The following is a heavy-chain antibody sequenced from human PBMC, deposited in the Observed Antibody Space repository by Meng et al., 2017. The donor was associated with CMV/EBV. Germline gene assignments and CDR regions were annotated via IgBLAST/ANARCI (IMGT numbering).Heavy chain of an antibody. D-gene: IGHD1-26*01. CDR3: ARGNTINSGSYFYYFDY. CDR1: GYTFTGHY. CDR2: INPNSGGT. Sequence: ASVKVSCKASGYTFTGHYMHWVRQAPGQGLEWMGWINPNSGGTNYAQKFQGRVTMTRDTSMSTAYMELSRLRSDDTAAYYCARGNTINSGSYFYYFDYWGQGTLVTVSS. J-gene: IGHJ4*02. V-gene: IGHV1-2*02.